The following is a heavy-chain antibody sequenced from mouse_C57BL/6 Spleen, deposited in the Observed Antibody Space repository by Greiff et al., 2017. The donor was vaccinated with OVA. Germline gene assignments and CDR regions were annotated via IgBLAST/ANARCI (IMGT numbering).Heavy chain of an antibody. CDR1: GFTFSSYG. Sequence: EVQLQESGGDLVKPGGSLKLSCAASGFTFSSYGMSWVRQTPDKRLEWVATISSGGSYTYYPDSVKGRFTISRDNAKNTLYLQMSSLKSEDTAMYYCARHEVTTVVDRWYFDVWGTGTTVTVSS. J-gene: IGHJ1*03. V-gene: IGHV5-6*01. CDR3: ARHEVTTVVDRWYFDV. CDR2: ISSGGSYT. D-gene: IGHD1-1*01.